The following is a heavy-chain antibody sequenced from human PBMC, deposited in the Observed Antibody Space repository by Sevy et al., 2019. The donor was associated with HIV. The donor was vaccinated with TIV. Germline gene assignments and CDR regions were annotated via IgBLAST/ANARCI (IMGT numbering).Heavy chain of an antibody. Sequence: ASVKVSCKASGYTFTSYGISWVRQAPGQGLEWMGWISAYNGNTNYAQKPQGRVTMTTDTSTSTAYMELRSLRSDDTAVYYCARDLKWELPYYDWFDPWGQGTLVTVSS. CDR2: ISAYNGNT. CDR3: ARDLKWELPYYDWFDP. D-gene: IGHD1-26*01. CDR1: GYTFTSYG. J-gene: IGHJ5*02. V-gene: IGHV1-18*01.